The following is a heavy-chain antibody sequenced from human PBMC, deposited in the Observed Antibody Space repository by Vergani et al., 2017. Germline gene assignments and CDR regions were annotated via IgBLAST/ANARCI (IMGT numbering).Heavy chain of an antibody. V-gene: IGHV1-2*02. CDR3: AREDTYYYGSGSFPPDY. CDR2: INPNSGGT. D-gene: IGHD3-10*01. J-gene: IGHJ4*02. Sequence: QVQLVQSGAEVKKPGASVKVSCKASGYTFTGYYMHWVRQAPGQGLEWMGWINPNSGGTNYAQKFQGRVTMTRDTSISTAYMELSRLRSDDTAVYYCAREDTYYYGSGSFPPDYWGQGTLVTVSS. CDR1: GYTFTGYY.